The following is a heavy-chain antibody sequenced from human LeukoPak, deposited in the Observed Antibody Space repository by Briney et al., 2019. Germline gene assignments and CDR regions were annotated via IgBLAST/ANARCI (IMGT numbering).Heavy chain of an antibody. CDR3: ARRRAGSPSYSDAFDI. V-gene: IGHV3-13*04. J-gene: IGHJ3*02. D-gene: IGHD3-10*01. CDR2: IAVAVGT. Sequence: GGTLRLSCAVSGVMLYSCDIHSGREATGKGVGWGSAIAVAVGTYYAGSVKGRFTISRENAKTSLYLQMDSLRAGDTAVYYCARRRAGSPSYSDAFDIWGQGTKVTVSS. CDR1: GVMLYSCD.